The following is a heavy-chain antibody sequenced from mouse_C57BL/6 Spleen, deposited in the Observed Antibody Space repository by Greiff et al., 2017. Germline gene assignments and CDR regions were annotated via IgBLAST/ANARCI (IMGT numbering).Heavy chain of an antibody. CDR2: IDPEDGDT. D-gene: IGHD3-2*02. J-gene: IGHJ3*01. CDR1: GFNIKDYY. CDR3: TTDSSGEAWFAY. Sequence: VHVKQSGAELVRPGASVKLSCTASGFNIKDYYMHWVKQRPEQGLEWIGRIDPEDGDTEYAPKFQGKATMTADTSSNTAYLQLSSLTSEDTAVYYCTTDSSGEAWFAYWGQGTLVTVSA. V-gene: IGHV14-1*01.